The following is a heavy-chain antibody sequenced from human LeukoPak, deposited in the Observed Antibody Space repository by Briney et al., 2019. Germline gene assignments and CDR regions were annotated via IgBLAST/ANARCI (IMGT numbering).Heavy chain of an antibody. CDR1: GGSISRYY. V-gene: IGHV4-59*01. J-gene: IGHJ4*02. D-gene: IGHD1-26*01. CDR2: HYYNGRN. CDR3: ARSPSGREWDPLHFDY. Sequence: TAPETLSLTCTVSGGSISRYYWNWIRQPPGKGLEWIGYHYYNGRNNYNPSLKTRVTISVHTSRSLFSLRLSSVTAADTAVYYCARSPSGREWDPLHFDYWGQGTPVTVSS.